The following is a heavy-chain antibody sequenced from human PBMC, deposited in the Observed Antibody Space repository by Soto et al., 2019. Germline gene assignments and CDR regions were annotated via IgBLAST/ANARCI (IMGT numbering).Heavy chain of an antibody. CDR2: INHSGST. D-gene: IGHD5-12*01. V-gene: IGHV4-34*01. J-gene: IGHJ6*02. CDR1: GGSFSGYY. Sequence: SETLSLTCAVYGGSFSGYYWSWIRQPPGKGLEWIGEINHSGSTNYNPSLKSRVTISVDTSKNQFSLKLSSVTAADTAVYYCARVLPDIVATKNYYYYGMDVWGQGTTVTVSS. CDR3: ARVLPDIVATKNYYYYGMDV.